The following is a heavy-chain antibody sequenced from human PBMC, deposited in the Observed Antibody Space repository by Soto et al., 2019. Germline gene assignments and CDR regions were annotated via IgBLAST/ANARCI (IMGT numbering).Heavy chain of an antibody. D-gene: IGHD6-6*01. CDR3: ARLGGYSSSSTPPYYSYGMDS. V-gene: IGHV4-31*03. CDR2: IYYSGST. J-gene: IGHJ6*02. Sequence: PSETLSLTCTVSGGSIGSGGYYWSWIRQHPGKGLEWIGYIYYSGSTYYNPSLKSRVTISVDTSKNQFSLKLSSVTAADTAVYYCARLGGYSSSSTPPYYSYGMDSWGQGTTVTVSS. CDR1: GGSIGSGGYY.